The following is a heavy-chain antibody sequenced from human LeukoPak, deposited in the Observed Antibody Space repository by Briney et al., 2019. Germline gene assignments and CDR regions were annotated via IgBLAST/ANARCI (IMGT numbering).Heavy chain of an antibody. CDR3: ARDKGDYYDSWPGGRGAFDI. Sequence: GGSLRLSCAASGFTFSSYSMNWVRQAPGKGLEWVSSISSSSSYIYYADSVKGRFTISRDNAKNSLYLQMNSLGAEDTAVYYCARDKGDYYDSWPGGRGAFDIWGQGTMVTVSS. D-gene: IGHD3-22*01. J-gene: IGHJ3*02. CDR1: GFTFSSYS. CDR2: ISSSSSYI. V-gene: IGHV3-21*01.